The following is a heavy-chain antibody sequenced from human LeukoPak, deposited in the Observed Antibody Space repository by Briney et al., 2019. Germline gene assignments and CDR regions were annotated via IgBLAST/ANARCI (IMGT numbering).Heavy chain of an antibody. J-gene: IGHJ2*01. CDR2: IYFGGST. CDR3: ARVIVVPAASGWYFDL. CDR1: GGSISSDY. Sequence: SETLSLTCTISGGSISSDYWGWIRQPPGKGLEWIGNIYFGGSTYYNPSLKSRVTISIDTSKKHSSLKLSSVTAADTAVYYCARVIVVPAASGWYFDLWGRGTLVTVSS. V-gene: IGHV4-39*07. D-gene: IGHD2-2*01.